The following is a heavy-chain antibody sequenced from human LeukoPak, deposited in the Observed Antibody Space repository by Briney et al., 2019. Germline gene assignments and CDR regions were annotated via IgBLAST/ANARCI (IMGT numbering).Heavy chain of an antibody. V-gene: IGHV1-2*02. D-gene: IGHD1-26*01. Sequence: VASVKVPCKASGYTFTGYYMHWVRQAPGQGLEWMGWINPNSGGTNYAQKFQGRVTMTRDTSISTAYMELSRLRSDDTAVYYCARVAVGASGNFDYWGQGTLVTVSS. CDR2: INPNSGGT. CDR3: ARVAVGASGNFDY. J-gene: IGHJ4*02. CDR1: GYTFTGYY.